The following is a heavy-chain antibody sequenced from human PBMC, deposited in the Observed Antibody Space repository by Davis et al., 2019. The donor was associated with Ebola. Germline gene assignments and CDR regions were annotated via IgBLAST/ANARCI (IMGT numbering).Heavy chain of an antibody. CDR2: ITSKAYGGTP. J-gene: IGHJ4*02. CDR3: TRQIDRSSSDY. Sequence: GESLKISCAASGFTFSSYAMSWFRQAPGKGLEWVGYITSKAYGGTPDYAASVKGRFTISRDDSKGIAYLQMSSLKSEDTALYYCTRQIDRSSSDYWGQGTLVTVSS. CDR1: GFTFSSYA. V-gene: IGHV3-49*03. D-gene: IGHD6-6*01.